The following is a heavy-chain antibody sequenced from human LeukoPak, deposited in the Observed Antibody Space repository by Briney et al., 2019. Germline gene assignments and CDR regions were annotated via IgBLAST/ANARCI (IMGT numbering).Heavy chain of an antibody. CDR2: ISSSSSTI. CDR1: GFTFSSYS. V-gene: IGHV3-48*04. Sequence: GGSLRLSCAASGFTFSSYSMNWVRQAPGKGLEWVSYISSSSSTIYYADSVKGRFTISRDNAKNSLYLQMNSLRAEDTAVNYCARARDTAMGLFDYWGQGTLVTVSS. D-gene: IGHD5-18*01. CDR3: ARARDTAMGLFDY. J-gene: IGHJ4*02.